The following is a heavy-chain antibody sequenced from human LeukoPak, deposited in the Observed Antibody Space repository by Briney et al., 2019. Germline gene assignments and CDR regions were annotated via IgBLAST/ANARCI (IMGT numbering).Heavy chain of an antibody. CDR2: ISGSGGST. CDR1: GFTFSSYA. J-gene: IGHJ4*02. CDR3: AKAVGQWLVEFDY. V-gene: IGHV3-23*01. Sequence: GGSLRLSCAASGFTFSSYAMSWVRQAPGKGLEWVSAISGSGGSTYYADPVKGRFTISRDNSKNTPYLQMNSLRAEDTAVYYCAKAVGQWLVEFDYWGQGTLVTVSS. D-gene: IGHD6-19*01.